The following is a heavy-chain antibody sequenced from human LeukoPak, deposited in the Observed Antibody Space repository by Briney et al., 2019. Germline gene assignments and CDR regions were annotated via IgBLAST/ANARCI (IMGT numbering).Heavy chain of an antibody. CDR3: SRDGSGSDDSAFDI. D-gene: IGHD3-10*01. CDR2: IRKKEKSYST. J-gene: IGHJ3*02. Sequence: GWSLRLSCVASGFTFSDYILDWVRRAPGKGREWVGRIRKKEKSYSTEYVASVKGRFTISRDDLKKTLYLHMNSLQTEDTAVYYCSRDGSGSDDSAFDIWGPGTTVTVSS. V-gene: IGHV3-72*01. CDR1: GFTFSDYI.